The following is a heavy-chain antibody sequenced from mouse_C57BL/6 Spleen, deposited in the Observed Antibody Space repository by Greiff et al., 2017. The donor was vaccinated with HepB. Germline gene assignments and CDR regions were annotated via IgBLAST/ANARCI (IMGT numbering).Heavy chain of an antibody. Sequence: VQLQQSGPELVKPGASVKISCKASGYAFSSSWMNWVKQRPGKGLEWIGRIYPGDGDTNYNGKFKGKATLTAEKSSSTAYMQLSSLTSEDSAVYFCANLIPRGYFDYWGQGTTLTVSS. J-gene: IGHJ2*01. CDR2: IYPGDGDT. CDR1: GYAFSSSW. D-gene: IGHD5-1-1*01. V-gene: IGHV1-82*01. CDR3: ANLIPRGYFDY.